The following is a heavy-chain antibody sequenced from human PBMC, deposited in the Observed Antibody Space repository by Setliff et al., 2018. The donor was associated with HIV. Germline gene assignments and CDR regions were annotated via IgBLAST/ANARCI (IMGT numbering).Heavy chain of an antibody. J-gene: IGHJ4*02. CDR1: GHTYNAYG. CDR2: ISAHYGST. V-gene: IGHV1-18*01. Sequence: ASVKVSCKAYGHTYNAYGITWVRQAPGQGLEWMGWISAHYGSTKYAQTLQGRVTMTTDTSTNTAYMELRSLRSDDTAVYYCASSSPTTYYYGSGSPPLDYWGQGTRGTVSS. CDR3: ASSSPTTYYYGSGSPPLDY. D-gene: IGHD3-10*01.